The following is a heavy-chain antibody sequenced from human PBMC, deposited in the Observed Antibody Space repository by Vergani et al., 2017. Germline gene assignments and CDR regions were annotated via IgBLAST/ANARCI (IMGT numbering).Heavy chain of an antibody. D-gene: IGHD6-13*01. CDR1: GFTFSSYW. CDR2: IKQDGSEK. V-gene: IGHV3-7*03. CDR3: ARDRGQQLDGHYYYYGMDV. Sequence: EVQLLESGGGLVQPGGSLRLSCAASGFTFSSYWMSWVRQAPGKGLEWVANIKQDGSEKYYVDSVKGRFTISRDNAKNSLYLQMNSLRAEDTAVYYCARDRGQQLDGHYYYYGMDVWGQGTTVTVSS. J-gene: IGHJ6*02.